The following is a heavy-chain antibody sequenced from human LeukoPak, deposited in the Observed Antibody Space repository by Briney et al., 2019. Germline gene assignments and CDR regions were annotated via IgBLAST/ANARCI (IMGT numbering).Heavy chain of an antibody. V-gene: IGHV1-18*01. D-gene: IGHD2-21*02. J-gene: IGHJ4*02. CDR3: ATGHVVVTAIGLGY. CDR2: ISAYNGNT. CDR1: GYTFTSYG. Sequence: ASVKVSCKASGYTFTSYGISWVRQAPGQGLEWMGWISAYNGNTNYAQNLQGRVTMTTDTSTRTAHMELRSLRSDDTAVYYCATGHVVVTAIGLGYWGQGTLVTVSS.